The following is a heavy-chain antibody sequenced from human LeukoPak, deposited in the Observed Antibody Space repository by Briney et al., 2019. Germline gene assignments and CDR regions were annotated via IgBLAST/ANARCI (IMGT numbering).Heavy chain of an antibody. CDR3: ARQWGGSGQDYDY. Sequence: GESLKIPCKGSGYSFPSYWIGWVRQVPGKGLEWMGIIYPSDSKRKYNPSFQGQVTMSVDESITTAYLQWSSLKASDTAIYFCARQWGGSGQDYDYWGQGTFVSVSS. CDR1: GYSFPSYW. D-gene: IGHD6-19*01. CDR2: IYPSDSKR. V-gene: IGHV5-51*01. J-gene: IGHJ4*02.